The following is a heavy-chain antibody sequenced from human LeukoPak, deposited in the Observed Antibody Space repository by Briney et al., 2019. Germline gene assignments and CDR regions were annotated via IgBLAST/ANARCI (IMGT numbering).Heavy chain of an antibody. J-gene: IGHJ4*02. D-gene: IGHD3-10*01. V-gene: IGHV1-69*04. CDR3: ARGRYYGSGTYYLDAAY. CDR2: IIPILGVP. Sequence: ASVKVSWKASGGTFNNYAINWVRQAPGQGLEWMGRIIPILGVPDYAQRFQGRVTITADISTTTAYMELSSLRSEDTAVYYCARGRYYGSGTYYLDAAYWGQGTLVTVSS. CDR1: GGTFNNYA.